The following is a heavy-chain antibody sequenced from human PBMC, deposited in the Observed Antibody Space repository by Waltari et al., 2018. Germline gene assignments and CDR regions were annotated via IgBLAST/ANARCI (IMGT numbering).Heavy chain of an antibody. V-gene: IGHV1-2*02. CDR2: INPNSGGT. J-gene: IGHJ1*01. Sequence: QVQLVQSGAEVKKPGASVKVSCKAYGSTFTGYYIHWVRQAPGQGLEWMGWINPNSGGTNYAQKFQGRVTMTRDTSISTAYMELSRLRSDDTAVYYCARDRMVRGVIYFQHWGQGTLVTVSS. D-gene: IGHD3-10*01. CDR1: GSTFTGYY. CDR3: ARDRMVRGVIYFQH.